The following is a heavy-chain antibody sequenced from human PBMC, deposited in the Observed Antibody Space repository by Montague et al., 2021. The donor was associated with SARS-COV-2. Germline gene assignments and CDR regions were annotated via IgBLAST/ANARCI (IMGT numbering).Heavy chain of an antibody. D-gene: IGHD3-9*01. Sequence: SETLSLTCAVYGGSFSNYYWSWIRQPPGEGLQWIGEIHHSGGINYNPSLKSRVTISVDTSKNQLSLKLSSVTAADTAVYYCTRGRAISTLFVPHQRWFDPWGQGTLVTVSS. J-gene: IGHJ5*02. CDR2: IHHSGGI. V-gene: IGHV4-34*01. CDR3: TRGRAISTLFVPHQRWFDP. CDR1: GGSFSNYY.